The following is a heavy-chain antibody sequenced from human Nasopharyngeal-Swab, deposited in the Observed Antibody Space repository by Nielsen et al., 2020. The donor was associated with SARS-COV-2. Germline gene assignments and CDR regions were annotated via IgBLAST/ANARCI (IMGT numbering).Heavy chain of an antibody. V-gene: IGHV3-33*01. CDR3: ARDSGGYCSGGSCYPHYYFDY. D-gene: IGHD2-15*01. Sequence: WSGQRAGKVLEWMAVIWYDGSNKYYADSVKGRFTISRDNSKNTLYLQMNSLRAEDTAVYYCARDSGGYCSGGSCYPHYYFDYWGQGTLVTVSS. CDR2: IWYDGSNK. J-gene: IGHJ4*02.